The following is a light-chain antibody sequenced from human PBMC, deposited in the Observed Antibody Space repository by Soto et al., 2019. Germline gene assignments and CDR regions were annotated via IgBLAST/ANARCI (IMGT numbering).Light chain of an antibody. CDR2: DAS. CDR1: QSITSW. V-gene: IGKV1-5*01. CDR3: QQYNTYLYT. Sequence: DLQMTQSPSTLSASVGDRVTITCRASQSITSWLAWYQQKPGKAPKLLIYDASSLESGVPSRFSGSGSGTEFTLTISSLQPADFATYYCQQYNTYLYTFGQGTKLEIK. J-gene: IGKJ2*01.